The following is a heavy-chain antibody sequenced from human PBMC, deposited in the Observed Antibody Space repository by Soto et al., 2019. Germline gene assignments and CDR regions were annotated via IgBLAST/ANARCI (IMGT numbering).Heavy chain of an antibody. J-gene: IGHJ6*02. CDR3: AKGDHIVATIRDGMDV. Sequence: GGSLRLSCAASGFTFSSYGMHWVRQAPGKGLEWVAVISYDGSNKYYADSVKGRFTISRDNSKNTLYLQMNSLRAEDTAVYYCAKGDHIVATIRDGMDVWGQGTTVTVSS. CDR2: ISYDGSNK. D-gene: IGHD5-12*01. V-gene: IGHV3-30*18. CDR1: GFTFSSYG.